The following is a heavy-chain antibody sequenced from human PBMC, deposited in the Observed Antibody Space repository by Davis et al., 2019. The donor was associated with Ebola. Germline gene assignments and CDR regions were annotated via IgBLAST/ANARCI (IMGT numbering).Heavy chain of an antibody. D-gene: IGHD1-14*01. V-gene: IGHV2-5*02. CDR2: IYWDDDK. J-gene: IGHJ4*02. Sequence: SGPTLVKPTQTLTLTCTFSGFSLRTLGVGVGWIRQPPGKALEWLALIYWDDDKRYSPSLKSRLTITKDTSKNQVVLAMTNMDPVDTATYYCADRHITTTVDLGFDYWGQGTLVTVSS. CDR3: ADRHITTTVDLGFDY. CDR1: GFSLRTLGVG.